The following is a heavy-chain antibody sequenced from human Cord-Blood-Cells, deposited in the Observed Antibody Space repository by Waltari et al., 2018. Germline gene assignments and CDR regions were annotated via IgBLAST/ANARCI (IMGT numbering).Heavy chain of an antibody. D-gene: IGHD2-2*01. CDR3: ARVPLGVVPAAKGAFDI. Sequence: QVQLVQSGAEVKKPGASVKVSCKASGYTFTSYDINWVRQATGQGLEWMGWRNPNSGNTGYAQKFQGRVTITRNTSISTAYMELSSLRSEDTAVYYCARVPLGVVPAAKGAFDIWGQGTMVTVSS. CDR2: RNPNSGNT. CDR1: GYTFTSYD. J-gene: IGHJ3*02. V-gene: IGHV1-8*03.